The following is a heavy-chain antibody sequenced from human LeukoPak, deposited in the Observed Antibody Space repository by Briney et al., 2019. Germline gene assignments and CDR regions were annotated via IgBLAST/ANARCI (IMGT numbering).Heavy chain of an antibody. J-gene: IGHJ4*02. Sequence: ASVKVSCKASGYTFTGYHMHWVRQAPGQGLEWMGWINPNSGGTNYAQKFQGRVTMTRDTSISTAYMELSRLRSDDTAVYYCARVLYGDYGYFDYWGQGTLVTVSS. CDR3: ARVLYGDYGYFDY. CDR1: GYTFTGYH. D-gene: IGHD4-17*01. CDR2: INPNSGGT. V-gene: IGHV1-2*02.